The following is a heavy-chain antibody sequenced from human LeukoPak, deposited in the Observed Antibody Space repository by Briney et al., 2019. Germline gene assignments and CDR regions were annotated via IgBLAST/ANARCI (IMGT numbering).Heavy chain of an antibody. CDR1: GFTFSSYA. Sequence: GGSLRLSCAASGFTFSSYAMHWVRQAPGKGLEYVSAISSNGGSTYYANSVKGRFTISRDNSKNTLYLQMGSLRAEDTAVYYCARVGYYPSGFDYWGQGTLVTVSS. V-gene: IGHV3-64*01. D-gene: IGHD3-22*01. J-gene: IGHJ4*02. CDR2: ISSNGGST. CDR3: ARVGYYPSGFDY.